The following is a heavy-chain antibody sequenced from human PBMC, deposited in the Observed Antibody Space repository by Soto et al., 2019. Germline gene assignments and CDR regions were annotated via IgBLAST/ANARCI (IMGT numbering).Heavy chain of an antibody. CDR3: ARAGRIAARPSYYYYGMDV. D-gene: IGHD6-6*01. Sequence: PSQTLSLTCAISGDSVSSNSAAWNWIRQSPSRGLEWLGRTYYRSKWYNDYAVSVKSRITINPDTSKNQFSLQLNSVTPEDTAVYYCARAGRIAARPSYYYYGMDVWGQGTTVTVSS. CDR1: GDSVSSNSAA. J-gene: IGHJ6*02. V-gene: IGHV6-1*01. CDR2: TYYRSKWYN.